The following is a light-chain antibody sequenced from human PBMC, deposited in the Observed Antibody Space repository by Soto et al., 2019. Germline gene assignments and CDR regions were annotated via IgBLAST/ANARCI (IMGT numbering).Light chain of an antibody. CDR1: QSVRSRC. V-gene: IGKV3-20*01. CDR2: GAS. Sequence: ESVLTQSPGTLSLSPGERATLSCRASQSVRSRCLAWYQQKPGQAPSLLIYGASSRATGIPDRFSGSGSGADFTLTISRLEPEDFAVYYCQQYGTSPYTFGQGTKLEIK. CDR3: QQYGTSPYT. J-gene: IGKJ2*01.